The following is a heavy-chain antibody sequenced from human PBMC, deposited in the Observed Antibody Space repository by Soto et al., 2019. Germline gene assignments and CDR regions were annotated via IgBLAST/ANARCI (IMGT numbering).Heavy chain of an antibody. CDR2: MYYTGST. V-gene: IGHV4-59*08. D-gene: IGHD6-13*01. Sequence: QVQLQESGPGLVKPSETLSLTCTVSGGSISSYYWSWVRQSPGKGLEWIGYMYYTGSTNYNPSLTSRRTMLVVTSESQFSLKLNSVTAADTAVYYCAGRHSSTWRPFDYWGQGTLVTVSS. J-gene: IGHJ4*02. CDR1: GGSISSYY. CDR3: AGRHSSTWRPFDY.